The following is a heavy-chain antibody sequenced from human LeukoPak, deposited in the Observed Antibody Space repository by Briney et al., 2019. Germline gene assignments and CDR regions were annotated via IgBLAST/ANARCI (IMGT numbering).Heavy chain of an antibody. D-gene: IGHD6-13*01. J-gene: IGHJ3*02. CDR3: AKGIYSSSSQGAFDI. V-gene: IGHV3-23*01. CDR1: GFPFSSYA. CDR2: VSSSGANT. Sequence: GGSLRPSCAASGFPFSSYAMTWVRQAPGKGLEWVSVVSSSGANTNYADSVKGRFTISRDNSKNTLYLQMSSLRDDDTAVYYCAKGIYSSSSQGAFDIWGQGKMVTVSS.